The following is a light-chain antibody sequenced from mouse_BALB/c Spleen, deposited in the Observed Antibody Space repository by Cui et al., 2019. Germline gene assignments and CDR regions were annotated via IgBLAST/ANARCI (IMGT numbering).Light chain of an antibody. J-gene: IGKJ1*01. Sequence: DIQMTQSPASLSASVGETVTITCRASENVYSYLAWYQQKQGKSPQLLVYNAKTLAEGVPSRFSGSGSGTQFSLKINGLQPEDFGSYYCQHHYGTPRTFGGGTKLEIK. V-gene: IGKV12-44*01. CDR2: NAK. CDR1: ENVYSY. CDR3: QHHYGTPRT.